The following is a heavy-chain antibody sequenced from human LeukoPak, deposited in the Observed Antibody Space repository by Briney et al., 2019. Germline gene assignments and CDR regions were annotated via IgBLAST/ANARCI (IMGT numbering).Heavy chain of an antibody. CDR2: IYTSGST. V-gene: IGHV4-4*07. CDR1: GGSISSYY. Sequence: PSETLSLTCTVSGGSISSYYWSWIRQPAGKGLEWIGRIYTSGSTNYNPSLKSRVTMSVVKSKNQFSLKLSSVTAADTAVYYCARGYCTNGVCGGGFDPWGQGTLVTVSS. J-gene: IGHJ5*02. CDR3: ARGYCTNGVCGGGFDP. D-gene: IGHD2-8*01.